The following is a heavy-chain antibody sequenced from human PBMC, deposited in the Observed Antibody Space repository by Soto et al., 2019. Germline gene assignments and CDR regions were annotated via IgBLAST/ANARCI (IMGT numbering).Heavy chain of an antibody. CDR2: IWYDGSNK. CDR1: GFTFSSYG. CDR3: ARPSYGDYYYYYGMDV. V-gene: IGHV3-33*01. Sequence: GGSLRLSCAASGFTFSSYGMHWVRQAPGKGLEWVAAIWYDGSNKYYADSVKGRFTISRDNSKNTLYLQMNSLRAEDTAVYYCARPSYGDYYYYYGMDVWGQGTTVTVSS. D-gene: IGHD4-17*01. J-gene: IGHJ6*02.